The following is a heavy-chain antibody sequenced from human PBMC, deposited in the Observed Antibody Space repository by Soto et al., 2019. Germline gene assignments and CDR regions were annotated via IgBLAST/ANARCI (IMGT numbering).Heavy chain of an antibody. CDR1: GFTFSSYD. CDR3: ARGRDY. V-gene: IGHV3-13*01. J-gene: IGHJ4*02. Sequence: PGGSLRLSCAASGFTFSSYDMHWVRQATGKGLEWVSAIGPAGDTYYPGSVKGRFTISRENAKNSLYLQMNSLRAEDTAVYYCARGRDYWGQGTLVTVSS. CDR2: IGPAGDT.